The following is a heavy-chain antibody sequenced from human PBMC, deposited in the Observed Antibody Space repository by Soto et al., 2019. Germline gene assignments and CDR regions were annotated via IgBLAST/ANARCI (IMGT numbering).Heavy chain of an antibody. D-gene: IGHD1-26*01. V-gene: IGHV1-69*13. CDR3: ASHSGSSPEGRYYYGMDV. Sequence: ASVNVSCKATVGTFRCYAISWVRQAPGQGLEWMGGIIPIFGTADYAQKFQGRVTITADESTSTAYMELSSLRSEDTAVYYCASHSGSSPEGRYYYGMDVWGQGTTVTVSS. J-gene: IGHJ6*02. CDR2: IIPIFGTA. CDR1: VGTFRCYA.